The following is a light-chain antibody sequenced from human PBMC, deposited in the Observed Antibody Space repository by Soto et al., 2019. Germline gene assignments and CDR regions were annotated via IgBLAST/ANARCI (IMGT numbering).Light chain of an antibody. Sequence: EIVLTQSPGTLSLSPGERATLSCRVSQSVSSSFLAWYQQKPGQAPRLLIYGASSRATGIPDRFSGSGSGTDFTLTISRLEPEDVAVYYCQQYDSSPLTFGGGTKVEI. CDR1: QSVSSSF. CDR3: QQYDSSPLT. J-gene: IGKJ4*01. CDR2: GAS. V-gene: IGKV3-20*01.